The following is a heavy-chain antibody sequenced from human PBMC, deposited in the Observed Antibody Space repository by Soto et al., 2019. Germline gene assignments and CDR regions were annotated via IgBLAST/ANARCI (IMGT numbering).Heavy chain of an antibody. D-gene: IGHD2-2*01. CDR1: GYTLTELS. Sequence: QVQLVQSGAEVKKPGASVKVSCKVSGYTLTELSMHWVRQAPGKGLEWMGGFDPEDGETIYAQKFQGRVTMTEDTSTDTAYMELSSLRSEDTAVYSCATDQEIVLVPAANGGRYYGMDVWGQGTTVTVSS. CDR2: FDPEDGET. V-gene: IGHV1-24*01. CDR3: ATDQEIVLVPAANGGRYYGMDV. J-gene: IGHJ6*02.